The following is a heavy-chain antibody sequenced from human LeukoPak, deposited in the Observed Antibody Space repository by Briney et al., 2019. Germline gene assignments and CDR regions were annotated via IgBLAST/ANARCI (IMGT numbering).Heavy chain of an antibody. V-gene: IGHV3-23*01. Sequence: GGSLRLSCAASGFTFSSFAMSWVRQAPGQGLEWVSSISSTAATTYYADSVRGRFTISRDNAKNTLYLQMNSLRAEDTAVYYCTRAPQILSGWNNWYFDLWGRGTLVTVSS. J-gene: IGHJ2*01. CDR1: GFTFSSFA. D-gene: IGHD6-19*01. CDR2: ISSTAATT. CDR3: TRAPQILSGWNNWYFDL.